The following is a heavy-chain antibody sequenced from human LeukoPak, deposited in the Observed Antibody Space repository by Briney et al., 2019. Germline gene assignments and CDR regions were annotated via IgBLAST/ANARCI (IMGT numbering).Heavy chain of an antibody. CDR2: ISGSGGST. V-gene: IGHV3-23*01. J-gene: IGHJ4*02. Sequence: PGGSLRLSCAASGFTFSSYWMHWVRQAPGKGLEWVSAISGSGGSTYYADSVKGRFTISRDNSKNTLYLQMNSLRAEDTAVYYCAKDRGIAAAGSFDHWGQGTLVTVSS. CDR1: GFTFSSYW. CDR3: AKDRGIAAAGSFDH. D-gene: IGHD6-13*01.